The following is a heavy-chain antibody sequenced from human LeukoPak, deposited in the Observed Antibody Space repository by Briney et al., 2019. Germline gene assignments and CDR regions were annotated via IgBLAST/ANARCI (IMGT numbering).Heavy chain of an antibody. D-gene: IGHD6-13*01. CDR2: ISSSSYI. Sequence: PGGSLRLSXAASGFTFGSYSMNWVRQAPGKGLEWVSSISSSSYIYYADSVKGRFTISRDNAKNSLYLQMNSLRAEDTAVYYCARVGAAAGTGFDYWGQGTLVTVSS. V-gene: IGHV3-21*01. CDR3: ARVGAAAGTGFDY. J-gene: IGHJ4*02. CDR1: GFTFGSYS.